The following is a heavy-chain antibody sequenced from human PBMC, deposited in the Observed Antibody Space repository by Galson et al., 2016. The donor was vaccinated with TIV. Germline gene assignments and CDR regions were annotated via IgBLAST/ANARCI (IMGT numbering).Heavy chain of an antibody. CDR3: ARDIMVRGVSHYYYGMDV. V-gene: IGHV1-18*01. CDR1: GYTFINYG. Sequence: SVKVSCKASGYTFINYGISWVRQAPGQGLEGMGWISTNNGKTTFAQKLQGRVSMTTDTSTSTAYMELRGLRSDDTAFYYCARDIMVRGVSHYYYGMDVWGQGTTVTVSS. J-gene: IGHJ6*02. D-gene: IGHD3-10*01. CDR2: ISTNNGKT.